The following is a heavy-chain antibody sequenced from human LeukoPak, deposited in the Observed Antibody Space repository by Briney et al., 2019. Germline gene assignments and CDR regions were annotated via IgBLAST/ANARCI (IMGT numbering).Heavy chain of an antibody. Sequence: SVKVSCKASGGTFSSYAISWVRQAPGQGLEWMGGIIPIFGTANYAQKFQGRVTITADESTSTAYMELSSLRSEDTAVYYCARAPPIYDILTGYYHPYYYMDVWGKGTTVTISS. J-gene: IGHJ6*03. CDR2: IIPIFGTA. CDR1: GGTFSSYA. V-gene: IGHV1-69*13. CDR3: ARAPPIYDILTGYYHPYYYMDV. D-gene: IGHD3-9*01.